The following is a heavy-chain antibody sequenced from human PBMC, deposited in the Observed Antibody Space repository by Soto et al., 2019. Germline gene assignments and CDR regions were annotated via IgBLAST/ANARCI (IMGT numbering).Heavy chain of an antibody. V-gene: IGHV3-74*01. D-gene: IGHD3-16*02. CDR1: GFTFSSYW. Sequence: EVQLVESGGGLVQPGGSLRLSCAASGFTFSSYWMHWVRQAPGKGLVWVSRINSGGSSTNYADSVKGRFTISRDNAKNTLYLQMNRLRAEDTAVYYCARLHVGELSFYYYYYMDVWGKGTTVTVSS. CDR3: ARLHVGELSFYYYYYMDV. CDR2: INSGGSST. J-gene: IGHJ6*03.